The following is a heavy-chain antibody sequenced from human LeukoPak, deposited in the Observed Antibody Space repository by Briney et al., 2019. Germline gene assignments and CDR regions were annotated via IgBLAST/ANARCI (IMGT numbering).Heavy chain of an antibody. CDR3: ARGYWTGYHHLDF. D-gene: IGHD3/OR15-3a*01. Sequence: SVKVSCKASGGTFSSYAISWVRQAPGQGLEWMGGIIPIFGTANYAQKFQGRVTITADKSTSTAYMELSSLRSEDTAVYYCARGYWTGYHHLDFWGQGTLVTVSS. J-gene: IGHJ4*02. CDR2: IIPIFGTA. V-gene: IGHV1-69*06. CDR1: GGTFSSYA.